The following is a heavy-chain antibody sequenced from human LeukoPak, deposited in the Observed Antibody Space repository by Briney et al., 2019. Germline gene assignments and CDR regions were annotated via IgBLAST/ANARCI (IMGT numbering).Heavy chain of an antibody. CDR1: GGSISSYY. CDR3: ASMVRGGAY. J-gene: IGHJ4*02. V-gene: IGHV4-4*08. CDR2: IYFSGST. D-gene: IGHD3-10*01. Sequence: PSETLSLTCTVSGGSISSYYWSWIRQPPGKGLEWIGYIYFSGSTNYNPSLKSRVTISVDTSKNQFSLKLSSVTAADTAVYYCASMVRGGAYWGQGTLVTVSS.